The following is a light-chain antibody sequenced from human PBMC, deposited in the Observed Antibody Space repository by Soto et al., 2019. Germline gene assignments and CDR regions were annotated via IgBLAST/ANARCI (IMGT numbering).Light chain of an antibody. CDR1: NSNVGSNT. V-gene: IGLV1-40*01. CDR2: GNN. Sequence: QSVLTQPPSASGTPGQRVTISCSGSNSNVGSNTVHWYQQTPGTAPKLLIYGNNNRPSGVPDRFSGSKSGTSASLAITGLQSEDETDYYCQSYDDSLSAVVFGGGTKLTVL. J-gene: IGLJ2*01. CDR3: QSYDDSLSAVV.